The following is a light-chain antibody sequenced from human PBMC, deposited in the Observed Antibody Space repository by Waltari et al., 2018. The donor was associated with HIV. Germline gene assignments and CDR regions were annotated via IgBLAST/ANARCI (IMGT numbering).Light chain of an antibody. CDR2: LVF. Sequence: DIVMTQSPLSLTVTPGGPAYISCRSSQSPLHSNGYNYLDWYLQKPGQSPQLLIDLVFNRASGVPDRFSGTGSGTDFTLNISRVEAEDVGVYYCMQALQTPLTFGPGTKVDIE. CDR3: MQALQTPLT. V-gene: IGKV2-28*01. J-gene: IGKJ3*01. CDR1: QSPLHSNGYNY.